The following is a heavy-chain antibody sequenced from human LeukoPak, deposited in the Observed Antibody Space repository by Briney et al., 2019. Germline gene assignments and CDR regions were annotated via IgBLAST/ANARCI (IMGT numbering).Heavy chain of an antibody. D-gene: IGHD3-3*02. CDR1: GGSISSSSYY. CDR3: ARPVGYEHDYYFDY. CDR2: IYYSGST. V-gene: IGHV4-39*01. Sequence: SETLSLTCTVSGGSISSSSYYWGWIRQPPGKGLEWIGSIYYSGSTYYNPSLKSRVTISVDTSKNQFSLKLSSVTAADTAVYYCARPVGYEHDYYFDYWGQGTLVTVSS. J-gene: IGHJ4*02.